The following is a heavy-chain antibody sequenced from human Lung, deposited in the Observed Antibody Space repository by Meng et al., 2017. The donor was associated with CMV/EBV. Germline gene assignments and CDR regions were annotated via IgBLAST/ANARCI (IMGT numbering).Heavy chain of an antibody. J-gene: IGHJ3*02. D-gene: IGHD5-24*01. Sequence: SCAASGFTVINNYMNWVRQAPGKGLEWVSIIYAGGSTDYADSVNGRVTISRDNYKNTLYLQMNSLRPEDKAVYYYAREKEVRMSTISDFDIWGQGTMVTVSS. V-gene: IGHV3-66*01. CDR1: GFTVINNY. CDR2: IYAGGST. CDR3: AREKEVRMSTISDFDI.